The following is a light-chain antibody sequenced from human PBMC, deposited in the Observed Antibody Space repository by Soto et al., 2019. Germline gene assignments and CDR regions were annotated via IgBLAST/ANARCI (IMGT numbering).Light chain of an antibody. Sequence: VQVTQWPATGSVSLGDRVITTGGSSQTISSWLAWYQQKPGKAPKLLIYKASTLKSGVPSRFSGSGSGTEFTLTISSLQPDDFATYYCQHYGSYSEAFGQGTNVDIK. CDR1: QTISSW. CDR3: QHYGSYSEA. J-gene: IGKJ1*01. V-gene: IGKV1-5*03. CDR2: KAS.